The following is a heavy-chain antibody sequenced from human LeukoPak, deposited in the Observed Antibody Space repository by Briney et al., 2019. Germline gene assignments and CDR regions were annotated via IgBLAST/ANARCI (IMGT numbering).Heavy chain of an antibody. Sequence: SETLSLTCTVSGGSISSSSYYWGWIRQPPGKGLEWIGSIYYSGSTYYNPSLKSRVTISVDTSKNQFSLKLSSVTAADTAVYYCARHVRMRSHSGSYYPLYWYFDLWGRGTLVTVSS. J-gene: IGHJ2*01. CDR2: IYYSGST. V-gene: IGHV4-39*01. CDR3: ARHVRMRSHSGSYYPLYWYFDL. D-gene: IGHD1-26*01. CDR1: GGSISSSSYY.